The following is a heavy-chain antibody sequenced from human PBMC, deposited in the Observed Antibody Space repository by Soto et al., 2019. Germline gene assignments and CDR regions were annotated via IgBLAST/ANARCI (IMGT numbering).Heavy chain of an antibody. D-gene: IGHD1-1*01. CDR3: ARWPQLEPRFDY. Sequence: QVQLQESGPGLVKPSQTLSLTCTVSSGSISSGGYYWSWIRQHPGKGLEWIGYIYYSGITYYNPYLKSRVTISVDTSKNQFSLKLSSVTAADTAVYYCARWPQLEPRFDYWGQGTLVTVSS. J-gene: IGHJ4*02. CDR1: SGSISSGGYY. V-gene: IGHV4-31*03. CDR2: IYYSGIT.